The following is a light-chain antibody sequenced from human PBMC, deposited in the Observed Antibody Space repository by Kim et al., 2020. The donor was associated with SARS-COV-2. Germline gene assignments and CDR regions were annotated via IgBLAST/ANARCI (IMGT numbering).Light chain of an antibody. CDR3: SSYTSSSTNYV. J-gene: IGLJ1*01. V-gene: IGLV2-14*03. Sequence: QSITISCTGTSRDVSGNNYVSWYQHHPGKAPKLMIYDVSNRPSGVSTRFSGSKSGNTASLTISGLQAEDEADYYCSSYTSSSTNYVFGTGTKVTVL. CDR2: DVS. CDR1: SRDVSGNNY.